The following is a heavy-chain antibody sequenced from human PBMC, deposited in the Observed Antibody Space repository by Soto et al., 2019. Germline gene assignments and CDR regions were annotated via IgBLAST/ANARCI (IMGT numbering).Heavy chain of an antibody. J-gene: IGHJ4*02. CDR3: VRGYRYNTSGYYSDFDY. D-gene: IGHD3-22*01. CDR2: ISNNGETA. CDR1: GFTFSSYE. V-gene: IGHV3-48*03. Sequence: HPGGSLRLSCAPSGFTFSSYEMNWVRQAPGKGLEWVSYISNNGETAYYADSVKGRFTISRDNAKNSLHLQLNSLRAEDTAVYYCVRGYRYNTSGYYSDFDYWGQGALVTVSS.